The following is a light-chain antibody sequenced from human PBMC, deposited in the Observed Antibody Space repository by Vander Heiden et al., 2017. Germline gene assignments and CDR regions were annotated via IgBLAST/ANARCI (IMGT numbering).Light chain of an antibody. CDR3: RQDDNYPFT. Sequence: IQRRESLASLSASVCDRVTISRRASHDISNDFGWYPQKPGKAPQVLIYAAATLQSEVPSRFRGRGSGTDFTLTISSLQPEDFATYYCRQDDNYPFTFGQGTKMEIK. CDR1: HDISND. J-gene: IGKJ2*01. V-gene: IGKV1-6*01. CDR2: AAA.